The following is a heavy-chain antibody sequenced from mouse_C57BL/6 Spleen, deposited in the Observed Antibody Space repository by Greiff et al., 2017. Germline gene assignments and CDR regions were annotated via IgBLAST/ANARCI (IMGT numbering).Heavy chain of an antibody. CDR2: FYPGSGSI. D-gene: IGHD2-5*01. CDR1: GYTFTEYT. Sequence: QVQLQQSGAELVKPGASVKLSCKASGYTFTEYTIHWVKQRSGQGLEWIGWFYPGSGSIKYNEKFKDKATLTADQSSSTVYMERSRLTSEDSAVYFCAKHEGYSNYEGLFAYWGQGTLVTVSA. V-gene: IGHV1-62-2*01. CDR3: AKHEGYSNYEGLFAY. J-gene: IGHJ3*01.